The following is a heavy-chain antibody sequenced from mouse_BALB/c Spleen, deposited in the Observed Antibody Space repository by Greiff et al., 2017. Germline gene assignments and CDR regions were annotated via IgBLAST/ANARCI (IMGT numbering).Heavy chain of an antibody. CDR3: ARSGLLRYYYAMDY. Sequence: DVHLVESGGGLVQPGGSRKLSCAASGFTFSSFGMHWVRQAPEKGLEWVAYISSGSSTIYYADTVKGRFTISRDNPKNTLFLQMTSLRSEDTAMYYCARSGLLRYYYAMDYWGQGTSVTVSS. D-gene: IGHD2-3*01. V-gene: IGHV5-17*02. CDR1: GFTFSSFG. J-gene: IGHJ4*01. CDR2: ISSGSSTI.